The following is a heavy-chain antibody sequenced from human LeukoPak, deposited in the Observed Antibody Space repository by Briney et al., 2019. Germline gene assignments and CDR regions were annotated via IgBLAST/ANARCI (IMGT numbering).Heavy chain of an antibody. V-gene: IGHV3-43*02. CDR2: INGNGDDS. D-gene: IGHD6-13*01. J-gene: IGHJ4*02. CDR1: GFTFDEYV. Sequence: GGSLRLSCAASGFTFDEYVMHWVRQAPGQGLEWVSLINGNGDDSYYADSVKGRFTVSRDNREKSLFLHMNSLRTDDTAFYYCARGLSSSSWYVANSWGQGTLVTVSS. CDR3: ARGLSSSSWYVANS.